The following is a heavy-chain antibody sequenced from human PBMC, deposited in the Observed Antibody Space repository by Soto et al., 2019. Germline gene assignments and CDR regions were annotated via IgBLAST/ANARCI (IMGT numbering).Heavy chain of an antibody. CDR2: IYYSGST. CDR3: MLGSGWKDFDY. D-gene: IGHD3-22*01. Sequence: QLQLQESGPGLVKPSETLSLTCTVSGGSITSSSYYWGWIRQPPGKGLEWIGSIYYSGSTYYNPSLKSRVIISVDTSKNQFSLKLSSVTAADTAVYYCMLGSGWKDFDYWGQGTLVTVSS. CDR1: GGSITSSSYY. V-gene: IGHV4-39*01. J-gene: IGHJ4*02.